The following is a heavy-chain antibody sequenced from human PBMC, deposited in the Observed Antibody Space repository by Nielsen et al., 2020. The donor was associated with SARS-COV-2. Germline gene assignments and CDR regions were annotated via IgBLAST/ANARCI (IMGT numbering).Heavy chain of an antibody. Sequence: SETLSLTCAVSGGSISSGEYSWNWIRQPPGKGLEWIGYIYRSGSTYYNPSLKSRVTMSVDRSKNQVSLKLSSVTAADTAVYYCAGVLLWFGEFGWFDPWGQGTLVTVSS. CDR3: AGVLLWFGEFGWFDP. D-gene: IGHD3-10*01. V-gene: IGHV4-30-2*01. CDR2: IYRSGST. CDR1: GGSISSGEYS. J-gene: IGHJ5*02.